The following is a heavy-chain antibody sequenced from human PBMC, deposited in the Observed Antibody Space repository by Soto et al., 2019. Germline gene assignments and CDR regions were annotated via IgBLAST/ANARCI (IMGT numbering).Heavy chain of an antibody. Sequence: QITLKESGPTLVKPTQTLTLTCTFSGFSLSTSGVGVGWIRQPPGKALEWLALIYWDDDKRYSPSLKSRLTITXXTXKXLVVLTMTNMDPVDTATYYCAHRRVVRHDRDQVIDYWGQGTLVTVSS. V-gene: IGHV2-5*02. CDR2: IYWDDDK. J-gene: IGHJ4*02. CDR3: AHRRVVRHDRDQVIDY. CDR1: GFSLSTSGVG. D-gene: IGHD3-10*01.